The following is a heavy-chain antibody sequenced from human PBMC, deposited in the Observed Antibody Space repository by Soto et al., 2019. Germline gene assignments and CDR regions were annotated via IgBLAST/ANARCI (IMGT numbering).Heavy chain of an antibody. Sequence: QVQLVESGGGVVQPGRSLRLSCAASGFTVSSYAMHWVRQAPGKGPEWVAVVWYDGDNKYYADSVKGRFTISRDNSKNTLYLQMNSLRAEETAVYYCARDIDRYSYGLDYWGQGTLFTDSS. CDR2: VWYDGDNK. J-gene: IGHJ4*02. CDR3: ARDIDRYSYGLDY. CDR1: GFTVSSYA. D-gene: IGHD5-18*01. V-gene: IGHV3-33*01.